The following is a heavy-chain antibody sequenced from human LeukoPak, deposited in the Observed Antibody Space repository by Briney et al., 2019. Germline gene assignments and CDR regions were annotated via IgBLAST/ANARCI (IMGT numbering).Heavy chain of an antibody. CDR1: GYTFTSYG. J-gene: IGHJ1*01. D-gene: IGHD3-10*01. Sequence: ASVKVSCKASGYTFTSYGISWVRQAPGQGLEWMGWISAYNGNTNYAQKLQGRVTMTTDTSTSTACMELRSLRSDDTAVYYCARDVLLWFGELLFPSPPTPAEYFQHWGQGTLVTVSS. CDR2: ISAYNGNT. CDR3: ARDVLLWFGELLFPSPPTPAEYFQH. V-gene: IGHV1-18*01.